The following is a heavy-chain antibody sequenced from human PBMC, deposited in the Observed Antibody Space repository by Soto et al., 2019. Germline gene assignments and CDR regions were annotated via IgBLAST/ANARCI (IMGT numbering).Heavy chain of an antibody. CDR1: GFNFSNRW. J-gene: IGHJ5*02. V-gene: IGHV3-74*01. CDR2: ITSVGKSK. CDR3: ARESGDSPLNWFDP. Sequence: GSLRLSCAASGFNFSNRWMHWVRPRPAEGLVWVSRITSVGKSKDNAESVKGRFATSRDNAKNTLYLQMNGLTAEDTGVYYSARESGDSPLNWFDPGAQGTLVTSPQ. D-gene: IGHD2-21*02.